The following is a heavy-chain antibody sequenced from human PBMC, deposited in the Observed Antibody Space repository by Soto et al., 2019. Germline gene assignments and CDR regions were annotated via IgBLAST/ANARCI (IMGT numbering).Heavy chain of an antibody. D-gene: IGHD6-19*01. J-gene: IGHJ4*02. V-gene: IGHV1-18*01. CDR2: ISAYNGYT. CDR1: NYTFTSYG. CDR3: ARESRQWLACDF. Sequence: QIQLVQSGTEVKYPGASVKVSCKAPNYTFTSYGFNWVRQAPGQGIEWIGWISAYNGYTNYEKKFQGRVTMTTDASTRTAYMELRSLGFDDTAVYYCARESRQWLACDFWGQGTLVSVSS.